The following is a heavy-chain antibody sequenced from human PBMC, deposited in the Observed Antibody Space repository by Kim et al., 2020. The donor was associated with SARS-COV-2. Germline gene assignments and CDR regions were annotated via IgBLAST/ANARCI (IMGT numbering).Heavy chain of an antibody. CDR2: IYYSGST. Sequence: SETLSLTCTVSGGSISSSSYYWGWIRQPPGKGLEWIGSIYYSGSTYYNPSLKSRVTISVDTSKNQFSLKLSSVTAADTAVYYCARHCRSTSCYRINWFYPWGERTLATVSS. J-gene: IGHJ5*02. V-gene: IGHV4-39*01. D-gene: IGHD2-2*01. CDR3: ARHCRSTSCYRINWFYP. CDR1: GGSISSSSYY.